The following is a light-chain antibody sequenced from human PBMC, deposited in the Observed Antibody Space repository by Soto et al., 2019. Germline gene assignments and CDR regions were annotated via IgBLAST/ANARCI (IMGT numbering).Light chain of an antibody. V-gene: IGLV3-1*01. CDR1: KLAFKY. CDR2: QDN. Sequence: SYELTQPPSVSVSPGQTASITCSGDKLAFKYVCWYQQKPGQSPMIVIYQDNKRPSGIPERFSGSNSGNTATLTISGTQTMAESYYCCQAWDSSTVVFGPGTKLTVL. J-gene: IGLJ1*01. CDR3: QAWDSSTVV.